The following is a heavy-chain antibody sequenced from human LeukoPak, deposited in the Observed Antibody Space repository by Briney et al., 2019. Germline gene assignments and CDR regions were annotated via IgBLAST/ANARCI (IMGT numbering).Heavy chain of an antibody. CDR3: ARGVDTAVDYYYYYGMDV. Sequence: SETLSLTCTVSGGSISSYYWSWIRQPPGKGLEWIGYIYYSGSTNYNPSLKSRVTISVDTSKNQFSLKLSSVTAADTAVYYCARGVDTAVDYYYYYGMDVWGQGTTVTVSS. D-gene: IGHD5-18*01. V-gene: IGHV4-59*08. CDR1: GGSISSYY. J-gene: IGHJ6*02. CDR2: IYYSGST.